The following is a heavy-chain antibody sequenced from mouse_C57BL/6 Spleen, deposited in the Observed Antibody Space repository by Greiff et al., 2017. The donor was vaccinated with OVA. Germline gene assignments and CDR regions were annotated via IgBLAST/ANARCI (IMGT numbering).Heavy chain of an antibody. CDR2: ISSGGSYT. J-gene: IGHJ4*01. D-gene: IGHD1-1*01. CDR3: ARHNYGSSYYAMDY. Sequence: EVNVVESGGDLVKPGGSLKLSCAASGFTFSSYGMSWVRQTPDKRLEWVATISSGGSYTYYPDSVKGRFPISRDNAKNTLYLQMSSLKSEDTAMYYCARHNYGSSYYAMDYWGQGTSVTVSS. V-gene: IGHV5-6*01. CDR1: GFTFSSYG.